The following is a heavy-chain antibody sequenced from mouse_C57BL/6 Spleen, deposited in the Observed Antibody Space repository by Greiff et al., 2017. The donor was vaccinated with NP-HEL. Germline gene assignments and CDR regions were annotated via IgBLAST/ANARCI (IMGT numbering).Heavy chain of an antibody. CDR3: ARPITTVVAPFAY. CDR1: GYTFTSYW. J-gene: IGHJ3*01. CDR2: INPSSGYT. D-gene: IGHD1-1*01. V-gene: IGHV1-7*01. Sequence: VQLQQSGAELAKPGASVKLSCKASGYTFTSYWMHWVKQRPGQGLEWIGYINPSSGYTKYNQKFKDKATLTADKSSSTAYMQLSSLTYEDSAVYYCARPITTVVAPFAYWGQGTLVTVSA.